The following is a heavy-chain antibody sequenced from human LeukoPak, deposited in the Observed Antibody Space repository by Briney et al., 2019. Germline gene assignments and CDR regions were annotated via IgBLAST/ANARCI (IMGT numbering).Heavy chain of an antibody. D-gene: IGHD3-22*01. CDR1: GFTFSSYG. Sequence: GGSLRLSCVASGFTFSSYGMHWVRQAPGKGLEWVAVIWYDGTNKYNADSVKGRFTISRDSSKNTLYLQMNSLRAEDTAVYYCARAAYDNSGYLTLWGQGTLVTVSS. CDR2: IWYDGTNK. V-gene: IGHV3-33*01. CDR3: ARAAYDNSGYLTL. J-gene: IGHJ4*02.